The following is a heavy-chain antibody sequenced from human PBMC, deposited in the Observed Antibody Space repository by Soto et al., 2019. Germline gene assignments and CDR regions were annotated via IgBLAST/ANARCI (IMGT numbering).Heavy chain of an antibody. V-gene: IGHV4-59*08. Sequence: PSEALSVTCTVSGGSISGYYWSWIRQPPGKGLQWIAYISYSGTTNYNPSLKSRLTILADTSKNQLSLRLSSVTAADTAVYYCARHNPHSPHDYGGRGTLVTVSS. D-gene: IGHD3-16*01. CDR3: ARHNPHSPHDY. CDR1: GGSISGYY. CDR2: ISYSGTT. J-gene: IGHJ4*02.